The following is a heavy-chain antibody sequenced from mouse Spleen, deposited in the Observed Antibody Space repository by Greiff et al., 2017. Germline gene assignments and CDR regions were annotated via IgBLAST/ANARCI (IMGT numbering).Heavy chain of an antibody. Sequence: EVQRVESEGGLVQPGSSMKLSCTASGFTFSDYYMAWVRQVPEKGLEWVANINYDGSSTYYLDSLKSRFIISRDNAKNILYLQISSLKSEDTATYYCARGTPWFAYWGQGTLVTVSA. J-gene: IGHJ3*01. V-gene: IGHV5-16*01. CDR1: GFTFSDYY. CDR2: INYDGSST. CDR3: ARGTPWFAY.